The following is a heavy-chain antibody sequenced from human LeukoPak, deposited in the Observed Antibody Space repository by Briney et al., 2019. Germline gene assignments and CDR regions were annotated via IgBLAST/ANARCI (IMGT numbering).Heavy chain of an antibody. CDR3: ARENGYKYDY. V-gene: IGHV4-59*01. Sequence: PSETLSLTCTVSGGSISRYYWTWIRQPPGKGLEWIGSMYYSGSNNQHPALKSQVTISVDTSKNQFSLKLTSVTAADTAVYYCARENGYKYDYWGQGTLVTVSS. CDR2: MYYSGSN. J-gene: IGHJ4*02. CDR1: GGSISRYY. D-gene: IGHD5-24*01.